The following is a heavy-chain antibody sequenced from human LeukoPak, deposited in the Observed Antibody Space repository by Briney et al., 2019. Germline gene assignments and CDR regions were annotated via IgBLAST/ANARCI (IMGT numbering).Heavy chain of an antibody. Sequence: GESLKISCQGSGYRFTSYWIGWVRQKPGKGLEWMGIIYPGDSDSRYSPSFQGQVTFSADKSISTAYLQWSSLKASDTAMYYCARWAAEDTGLDYWGRGALVTVSS. CDR2: IYPGDSDS. D-gene: IGHD6-13*01. CDR3: ARWAAEDTGLDY. J-gene: IGHJ4*02. V-gene: IGHV5-51*01. CDR1: GYRFTSYW.